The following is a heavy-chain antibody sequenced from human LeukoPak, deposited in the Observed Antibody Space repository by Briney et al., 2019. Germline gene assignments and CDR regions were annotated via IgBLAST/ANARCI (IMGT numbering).Heavy chain of an antibody. V-gene: IGHV3-48*01. Sequence: GGSLRLSCAASGFTFSSYSMNWVRQAPGKGLEWVSYISSSSNTIYYADYVKGRFTISRDNAKNSLYLQMNSLRAEETAVYYCARVGIQLCVDYWGQGTLVTVSS. CDR1: GFTFSSYS. CDR3: ARVGIQLCVDY. CDR2: ISSSSNTI. J-gene: IGHJ4*02. D-gene: IGHD5-18*01.